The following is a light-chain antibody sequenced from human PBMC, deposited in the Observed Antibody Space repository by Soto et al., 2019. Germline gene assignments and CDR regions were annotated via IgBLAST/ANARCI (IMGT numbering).Light chain of an antibody. Sequence: EIVMTQSPATLSVSPGERATLSCRASQSVSSNLAWYQQKPGQAPRVLIYGASTRATGIPARFSGSGSGTEFTLTISSLQSEDFADYYCQQYNNWPLTFGGGTKVEIK. J-gene: IGKJ4*01. CDR1: QSVSSN. V-gene: IGKV3-15*01. CDR2: GAS. CDR3: QQYNNWPLT.